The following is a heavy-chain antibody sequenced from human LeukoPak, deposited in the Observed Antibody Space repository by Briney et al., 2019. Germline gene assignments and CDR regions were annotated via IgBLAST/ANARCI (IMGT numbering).Heavy chain of an antibody. CDR2: INHSGST. D-gene: IGHD3-22*01. CDR1: GGSFSGYY. Sequence: PSETLSLTCAVYGGSFSGYYWSWIRQPPGKGLEWMGEINHSGSTNYNPSLKSRVTISVDTSKNQFSLRLSSVTAADTAVYYCARRVVGYYYDSSGYYFDYWGQGTLVTVSS. V-gene: IGHV4-34*01. J-gene: IGHJ4*02. CDR3: ARRVVGYYYDSSGYYFDY.